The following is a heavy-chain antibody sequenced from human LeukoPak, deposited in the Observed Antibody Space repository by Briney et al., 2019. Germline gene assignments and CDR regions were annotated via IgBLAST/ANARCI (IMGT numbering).Heavy chain of an antibody. D-gene: IGHD4-17*01. V-gene: IGHV3-48*02. CDR2: ISSTSTTK. CDR3: ARDVGPTVQPTPVDF. CDR1: GFTFSTYS. Sequence: GGSLRLSCAASGFTFSTYSMIWVRQAPGEGLEGISYISSTSTTKYYADSVKGRFTISRNNAKNLLYLHMNSLRDEDTAVYYCARDVGPTVQPTPVDFWGQGTLVIASS. J-gene: IGHJ4*02.